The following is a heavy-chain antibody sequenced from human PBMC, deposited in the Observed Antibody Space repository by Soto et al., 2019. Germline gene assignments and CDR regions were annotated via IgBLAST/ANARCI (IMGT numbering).Heavy chain of an antibody. V-gene: IGHV1-69*01. CDR1: GGTFSSYA. J-gene: IGHJ6*02. Sequence: QVQLVQSEAEVKKPGSSAKVSCKASGGTFSSYAISWVRQAPGQGLEWMGGIIPVFGISNSAQKFKDRVTITADEVTSTAFMELSSLRSEGTAVYYCATGLRILATMVSYYYYNVDVWGQGKTVTASS. CDR3: ATGLRILATMVSYYYYNVDV. CDR2: IIPVFGIS. D-gene: IGHD5-12*01.